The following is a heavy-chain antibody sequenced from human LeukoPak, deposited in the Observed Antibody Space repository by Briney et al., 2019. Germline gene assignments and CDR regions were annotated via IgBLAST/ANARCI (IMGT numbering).Heavy chain of an antibody. CDR2: IYYSGRT. CDR1: GGSISSSSYY. V-gene: IGHV4-39*01. D-gene: IGHD2-15*01. CDR3: ARGGGYCNGGSCHYDY. J-gene: IGHJ4*02. Sequence: PSETLSLTCSVSGGSISSSSYYWGWIRQPPGKGLDWIVNIYYSGRTYYNPSLKSRATMSIDTSKNQFSLKLSSGTAADTAVFYCARGGGYCNGGSCHYDYWGQGLLVTVSS.